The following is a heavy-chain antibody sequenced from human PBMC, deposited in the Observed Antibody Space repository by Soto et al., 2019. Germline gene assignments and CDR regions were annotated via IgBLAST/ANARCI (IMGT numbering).Heavy chain of an antibody. CDR2: IWFDGIAK. J-gene: IGHJ4*02. CDR1: GFTFPRYG. D-gene: IGHD3-10*01. V-gene: IGHV3-33*01. Sequence: PGGSLRLSCAASGFTFPRYGMHWVRRAPGKGLEWLAIIWFDGIAKYYRDSVKGRFTISRDNSKNTLYLHMDSLRAEDTAVYYCVRDHGFGEFPGLYYFDHWGQGTLVTVSS. CDR3: VRDHGFGEFPGLYYFDH.